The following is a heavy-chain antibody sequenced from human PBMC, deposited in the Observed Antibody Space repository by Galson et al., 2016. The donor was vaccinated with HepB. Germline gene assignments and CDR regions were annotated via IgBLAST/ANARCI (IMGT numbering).Heavy chain of an antibody. Sequence: SLRLSCAASGFTFNTSAMSWVRQAPGKGLEWVSVITDSGGRTDYADSVKGRFTVARDNSKNTLFLQMTSLRADDTAVYYCAKDYHDYSNYGHFDYWGQGTLVTVSP. D-gene: IGHD4-11*01. J-gene: IGHJ4*02. CDR3: AKDYHDYSNYGHFDY. CDR1: GFTFNTSA. CDR2: ITDSGGRT. V-gene: IGHV3-23*01.